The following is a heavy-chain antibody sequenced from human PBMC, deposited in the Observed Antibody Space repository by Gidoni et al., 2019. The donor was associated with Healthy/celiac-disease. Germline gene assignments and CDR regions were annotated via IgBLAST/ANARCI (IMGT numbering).Heavy chain of an antibody. J-gene: IGHJ6*02. CDR1: GFTFSSHW. CDR3: ARVPPTSDYYYYGMDV. CDR2: IEQDGSEK. Sequence: EVQLVESGGGLVQPGGSLRLSCAASGFTFSSHWVSWVCQDPGKGLEWGANIEQDGSEKYYVDSVKGRFTTSRDNAKNSLYLQMNSLRAEDTAVYYCARVPPTSDYYYYGMDVWGQGTTVTVSS. V-gene: IGHV3-7*03.